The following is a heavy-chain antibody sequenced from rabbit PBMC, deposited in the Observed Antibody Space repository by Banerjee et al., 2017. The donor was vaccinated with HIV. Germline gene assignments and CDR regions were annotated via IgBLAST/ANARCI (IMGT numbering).Heavy chain of an antibody. Sequence: QSLEESGGDLVKPGASLTLPCTASGFSFSSGYYMCWVRQAPGKGLEWIACIYPPSGSTYYASWAKGRFTISKTTSTTGTLQMTSLTAADTASYFCARDGGRSVYTQYYFNLWGQGTLVT. CDR3: ARDGGRSVYTQYYFNL. J-gene: IGHJ4*01. CDR2: IYPPSGST. D-gene: IGHD8-1*01. CDR1: GFSFSSGYY. V-gene: IGHV1S40*01.